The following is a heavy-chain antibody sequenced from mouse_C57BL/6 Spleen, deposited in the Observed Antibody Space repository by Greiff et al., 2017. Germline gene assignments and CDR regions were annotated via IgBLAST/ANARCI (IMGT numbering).Heavy chain of an antibody. D-gene: IGHD1-1*01. CDR1: GYKFTDYE. CDR3: TRSRDYYDGSSYVGFAY. Sequence: QVQLQQSGAELVRPGASVTLSCKASGYKFTDYEMHWVKQTPVHGLEWIGAIDPETGGTAYNQKFKGKAILTADKSSITAYMDLRSLTSEDSAVYYCTRSRDYYDGSSYVGFAYWGQGTLVTVSA. V-gene: IGHV1-15*01. CDR2: IDPETGGT. J-gene: IGHJ3*01.